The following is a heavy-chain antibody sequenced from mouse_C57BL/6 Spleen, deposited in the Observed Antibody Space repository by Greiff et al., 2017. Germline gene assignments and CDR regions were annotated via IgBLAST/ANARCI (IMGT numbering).Heavy chain of an antibody. CDR2: IYPGDGDT. CDR1: GYAFSSSW. J-gene: IGHJ2*01. D-gene: IGHD1-1*01. V-gene: IGHV1-82*01. CDR3: ARQDYYPFDY. Sequence: QVQLQQSGPELVKPGASVKISCKASGYAFSSSWMNWVKQRPGKGLEWIGRIYPGDGDTNYNGKFKGKATLTADKSSSTAYMQLSSLTSEDSAVYSCARQDYYPFDYWGQGTTLTVSS.